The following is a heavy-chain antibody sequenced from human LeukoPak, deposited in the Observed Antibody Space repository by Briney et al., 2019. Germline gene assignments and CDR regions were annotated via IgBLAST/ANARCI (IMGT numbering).Heavy chain of an antibody. CDR2: IYYSGST. J-gene: IGHJ4*02. Sequence: SETLSLTCTVSGGSVSSGSYYWSWIRQPPGRGLEWLGYIYYSGSTNYNPSLKSRVTISVDTSKNQFSLKLSSVTAADTAVYYCASRTGAGRYYFDYWGQGTLVTVSS. CDR1: GGSVSSGSYY. D-gene: IGHD1-1*01. CDR3: ASRTGAGRYYFDY. V-gene: IGHV4-61*01.